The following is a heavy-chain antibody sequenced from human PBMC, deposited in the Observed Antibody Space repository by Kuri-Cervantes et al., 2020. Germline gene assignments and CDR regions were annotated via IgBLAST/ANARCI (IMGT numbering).Heavy chain of an antibody. CDR3: AKGGSFLTGSSGDY. J-gene: IGHJ4*02. Sequence: GGSLRLSCAASGFTFSSYGMHWVRQAPGKGLEWVAVISYDGSNKYYADSVKGRFTISRDNAKNSLYLQMNSLRAEDTALYYCAKGGSFLTGSSGDYWGQGTLVTVSS. CDR1: GFTFSSYG. D-gene: IGHD3-9*01. V-gene: IGHV3-30*18. CDR2: ISYDGSNK.